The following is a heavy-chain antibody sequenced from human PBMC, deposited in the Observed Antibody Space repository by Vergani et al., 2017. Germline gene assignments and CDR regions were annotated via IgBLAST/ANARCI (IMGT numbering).Heavy chain of an antibody. Sequence: QVQLQESGPGLVKPSQTLSLTCTVSGGSISSGSYYWSWIRQPAGKGLEWIGRIYTSGSTNYNPSLKSRVTISVDTSKNQFSLKLSSVTAADTAVYYCASIVASDFDYWGQGTLVTVSS. V-gene: IGHV4-61*02. D-gene: IGHD5-12*01. CDR2: IYTSGST. J-gene: IGHJ4*02. CDR3: ASIVASDFDY. CDR1: GGSISSGSYY.